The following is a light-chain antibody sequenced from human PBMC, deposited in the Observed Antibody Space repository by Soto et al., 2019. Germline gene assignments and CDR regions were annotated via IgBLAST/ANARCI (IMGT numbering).Light chain of an antibody. CDR1: QSVRND. V-gene: IGKV3-11*01. CDR2: SAS. J-gene: IGKJ4*01. CDR3: QQRTNWPPT. Sequence: EIVLTQSPATLSLSPGERATLSCRASQSVRNDLVWYHQKPGQAPRVLIYSASNRATGIPARFSGSGSGTDFTLTISSLEPEDFARYYCQQRTNWPPTFGGGTKVEMK.